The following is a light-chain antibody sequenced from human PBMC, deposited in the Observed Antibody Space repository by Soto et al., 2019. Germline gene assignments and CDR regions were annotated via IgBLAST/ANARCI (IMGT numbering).Light chain of an antibody. Sequence: QTVVTQEPSFSVSPGRTVTLTCGLSSGSVSTSYYPSWYQQTPGQAPRTLIYNTNTRSSGVPDRFSGSILGNKAPLTSTGAQADDDADCSWLMVMGGGTWVFAAGTKLTV. CDR1: SGSVSTSYY. CDR3: LMVMGGGTWV. J-gene: IGLJ3*02. CDR2: NTN. V-gene: IGLV8-61*01.